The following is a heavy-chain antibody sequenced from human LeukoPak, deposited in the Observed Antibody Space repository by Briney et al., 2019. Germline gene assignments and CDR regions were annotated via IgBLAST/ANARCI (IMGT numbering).Heavy chain of an antibody. CDR1: GYSISSGYY. Sequence: SETLSLTCTVSGYSISSGYYWSWIRQPPGKGLEWIGEINHSGSTNYNPSLKSRVTISVDTSKNQFFLKLSSVTAAGTAVYYCARGRYLPLYFDYWGQGTLVTVSS. CDR2: INHSGST. J-gene: IGHJ4*02. D-gene: IGHD3-16*02. V-gene: IGHV4-38-2*02. CDR3: ARGRYLPLYFDY.